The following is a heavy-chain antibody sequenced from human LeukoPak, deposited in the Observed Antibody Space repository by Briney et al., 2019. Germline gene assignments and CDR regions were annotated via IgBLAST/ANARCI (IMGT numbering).Heavy chain of an antibody. V-gene: IGHV1-69*01. J-gene: IGHJ3*02. Sequence: SVKVSCKASGGTFSSYAISWVRQAPGQGLEWMGGIIPIFGTANYAQKFQGRVTITADESTSTAYMELSSLRSEDTAVYYCARGAPTYYCSGGSCYSDAFDIWGQGTMVTVSS. CDR3: ARGAPTYYCSGGSCYSDAFDI. D-gene: IGHD2-15*01. CDR2: IIPIFGTA. CDR1: GGTFSSYA.